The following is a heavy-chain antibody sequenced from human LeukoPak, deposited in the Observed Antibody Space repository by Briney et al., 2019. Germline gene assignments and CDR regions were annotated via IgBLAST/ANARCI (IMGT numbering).Heavy chain of an antibody. CDR1: GFTFSNAW. CDR3: VRDQTWSFDS. Sequence: PGGSLRLSCAASGFTFSNAWMSWVRQAPGKGLEWLSNIRSSGTEMYYAESVKGRFTISRDNAKNSLFLRMNSLRVEDTAVYYCVRDQTWSFDSWGQGALVTVSS. V-gene: IGHV3-48*01. CDR2: IRSSGTEM. J-gene: IGHJ4*02. D-gene: IGHD2-8*02.